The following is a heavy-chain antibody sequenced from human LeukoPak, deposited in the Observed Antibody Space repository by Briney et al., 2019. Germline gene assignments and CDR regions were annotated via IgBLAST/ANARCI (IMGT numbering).Heavy chain of an antibody. J-gene: IGHJ4*02. Sequence: PGGSLRLSCAGSGITFSTYWMRWVRQAPGKGLVWVSRINSEGSTISYADSVKGRLTISRDNAKDTLFLQMNSLRAEDTAVYYCARISSDSISYYDHWGQGTLVTVSS. CDR3: ARISSDSISYYDH. CDR2: INSEGSTI. D-gene: IGHD3-22*01. CDR1: GITFSTYW. V-gene: IGHV3-74*01.